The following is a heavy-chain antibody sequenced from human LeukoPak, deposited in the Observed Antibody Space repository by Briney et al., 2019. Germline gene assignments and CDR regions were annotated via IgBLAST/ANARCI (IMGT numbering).Heavy chain of an antibody. J-gene: IGHJ6*04. D-gene: IGHD2-2*01. CDR3: ARGGPDIVVVPAARLHYYYYGMDV. CDR1: GGSFSGYY. Sequence: SETLSLTCAVYGGSFSGYYWSWIRQPPGKGLEWIAEINHSGSTNYNPSLKNRVTISVDTSKNPFPLKLSSVTAADTAVYYCARGGPDIVVVPAARLHYYYYGMDVWGKGTTVTVSS. CDR2: INHSGST. V-gene: IGHV4-34*01.